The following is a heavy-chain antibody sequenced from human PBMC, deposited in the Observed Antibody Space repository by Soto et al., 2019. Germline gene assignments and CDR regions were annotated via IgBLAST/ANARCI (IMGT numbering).Heavy chain of an antibody. CDR2: ISAYNGNT. CDR1: GYTFTSYG. J-gene: IGHJ6*02. D-gene: IGHD3-3*01. CDR3: ARGTMLLRFLEWLFEGEDYYYYGMDV. Sequence: ASVKVSCKASGYTFTSYGISWVQQAPGQGLEWMGWISAYNGNTNYAQKLQGRVTMTTDTSTSTAYMELRSLRSDDTAVYYCARGTMLLRFLEWLFEGEDYYYYGMDVWGQGTTVTVSS. V-gene: IGHV1-18*01.